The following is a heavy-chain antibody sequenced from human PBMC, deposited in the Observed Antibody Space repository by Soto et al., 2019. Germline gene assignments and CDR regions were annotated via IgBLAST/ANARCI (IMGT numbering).Heavy chain of an antibody. J-gene: IGHJ6*04. CDR3: AKGHCSSTSCYSVSSAPDV. D-gene: IGHD2-2*01. V-gene: IGHV3-23*01. CDR1: GFTFSSYA. Sequence: GGSLRLSCAASGFTFSSYAMSWVRQAPGKGLEWVSAISGSGGSTYYADSVKGRFTISRDNSKNTLYLQMNSLRAEDTAVYYCAKGHCSSTSCYSVSSAPDVWGKGTTVTVSS. CDR2: ISGSGGST.